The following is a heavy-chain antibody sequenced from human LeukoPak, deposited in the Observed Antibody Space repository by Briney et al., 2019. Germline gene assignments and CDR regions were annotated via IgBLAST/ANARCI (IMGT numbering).Heavy chain of an antibody. CDR2: IHHSGGT. CDR1: GESMIGHY. V-gene: IGHV4-34*01. CDR3: ARATASGSGRASDH. Sequence: PSETLSLTCAVYGESMIGHYWTWIRQPPGKRLEWIGEIHHSGGTNSNPSLKNRVTMSIDMSKNQFSLKLKSVTAAYTAVYYCARATASGSGRASDHWAQGNLVPVSS. D-gene: IGHD3-10*01. J-gene: IGHJ4*02.